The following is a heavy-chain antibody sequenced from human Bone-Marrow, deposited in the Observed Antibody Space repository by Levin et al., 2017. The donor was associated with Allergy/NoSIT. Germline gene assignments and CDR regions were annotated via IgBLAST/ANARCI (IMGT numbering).Heavy chain of an antibody. Sequence: SCAASGFTFSSYGMHWVRQAPGKGLEWVAVIWYDGSNKYYADSVKGRFTISRDNSKNTLYLQMNSLRAEDTAVYYCARDQVHCSSTSCYQMGGYYYYYGMDVWGQGTTVTVSS. CDR1: GFTFSSYG. V-gene: IGHV3-33*01. D-gene: IGHD2-2*01. J-gene: IGHJ6*02. CDR2: IWYDGSNK. CDR3: ARDQVHCSSTSCYQMGGYYYYYGMDV.